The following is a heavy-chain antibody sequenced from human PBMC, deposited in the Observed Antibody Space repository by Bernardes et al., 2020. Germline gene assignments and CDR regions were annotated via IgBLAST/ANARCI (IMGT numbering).Heavy chain of an antibody. J-gene: IGHJ2*01. Sequence: ASVKVSCKVSGYTLTELSMHWVRQAPGKGLEWMGCFDPEDGETIYAQKFQGRVTMTEDTSTDTAYMELSSLRSEDTAVYYCATRPKGTKIFGVVIIPPLNWYFDLWGRGTLVTVSS. CDR2: FDPEDGET. CDR3: ATRPKGTKIFGVVIIPPLNWYFDL. V-gene: IGHV1-24*01. CDR1: GYTLTELS. D-gene: IGHD3-3*01.